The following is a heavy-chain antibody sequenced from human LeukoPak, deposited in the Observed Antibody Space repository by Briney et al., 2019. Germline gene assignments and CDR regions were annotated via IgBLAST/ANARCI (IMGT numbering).Heavy chain of an antibody. D-gene: IGHD6-6*01. CDR3: XXXADYSSSGGVDY. CDR2: INHSGST. J-gene: IGHJ4*02. Sequence: SETLSLTCAVYGGSFSGYYWSWIRQPPGKGLEWIGEINHSGSTNYNPSLKSRVTISVDTSKNQFSLKLSSVTAADTAEYYCXXXADYSSSGGVDYWGQGTLVTVSS. CDR1: GGSFSGYY. V-gene: IGHV4-34*01.